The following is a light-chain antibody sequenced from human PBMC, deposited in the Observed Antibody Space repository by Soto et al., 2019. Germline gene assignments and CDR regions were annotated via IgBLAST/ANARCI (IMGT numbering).Light chain of an antibody. Sequence: ELTQPPSVSVSPGQTASITCSGDKLGDRFANWYQQKPGQSPVMVIYQDMKRPSGIPERFSGSNSGNTATLTISGTQAMDEADYYCQAWDTSTGVVFGGGTKLTVL. CDR2: QDM. J-gene: IGLJ2*01. CDR1: KLGDRF. V-gene: IGLV3-1*01. CDR3: QAWDTSTGVV.